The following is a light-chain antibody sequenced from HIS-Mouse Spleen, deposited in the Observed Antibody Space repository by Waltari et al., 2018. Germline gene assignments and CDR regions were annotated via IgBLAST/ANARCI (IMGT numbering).Light chain of an antibody. CDR3: QQYNNWPPYT. J-gene: IGKJ2*01. V-gene: IGKV3-15*01. CDR2: GAS. CDR1: QSVSSN. Sequence: EIVMTQSPATLSVSPGESATLSCRASQSVSSNLAWYQQKPVQAPRLLIYGASTRATGIPARFNGSGSGTEFTLTISSLQSEDFAVYYCQQYNNWPPYTFGQGTKLEIK.